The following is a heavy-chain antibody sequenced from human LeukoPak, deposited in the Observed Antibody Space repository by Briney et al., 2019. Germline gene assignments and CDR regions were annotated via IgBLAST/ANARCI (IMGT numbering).Heavy chain of an antibody. D-gene: IGHD3-10*01. CDR1: GGSFSGYY. V-gene: IGHV4-34*01. CDR3: ARWVRITMVRGVINGGWFDP. Sequence: KPSETLSLTSAVYGGSFSGYYWSWIRQPPGKGLEWIGEINHSGSTNYNPSLKSRVTISVDTSKNQFSLKLSSVTAADTAVYYCARWVRITMVRGVINGGWFDPWGQGTLVTVSS. CDR2: INHSGST. J-gene: IGHJ5*02.